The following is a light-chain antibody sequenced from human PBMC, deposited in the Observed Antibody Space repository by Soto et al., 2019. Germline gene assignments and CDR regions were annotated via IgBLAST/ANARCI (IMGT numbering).Light chain of an antibody. CDR1: QSIRSY. CDR3: QHSYSTPYT. V-gene: IGKV1-39*01. CDR2: AAS. J-gene: IGKJ2*01. Sequence: DIQMTQSPSSLSLSVGDRVTITCRASQSIRSYLNWYQQKPGKAPKLLIYAASSLQSGVPSRFSGSGSGTDFPLTSSRLQPEDFATYYRQHSYSTPYTFGQGTKLEIK.